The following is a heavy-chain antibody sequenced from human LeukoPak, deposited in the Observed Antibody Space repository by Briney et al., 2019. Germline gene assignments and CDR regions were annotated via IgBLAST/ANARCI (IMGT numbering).Heavy chain of an antibody. Sequence: GGSLTLSCQASGFTFYMYAMSWVRQAPGKGLEWVSAISGSGGSTYYADSVKGRFTISRDNSKNTLYLQMNSLRAEDTAVYYCASQDRENYFDYWGQGTLVTVSS. CDR3: ASQDRENYFDY. CDR2: ISGSGGST. J-gene: IGHJ4*02. D-gene: IGHD2-15*01. V-gene: IGHV3-23*01. CDR1: GFTFYMYA.